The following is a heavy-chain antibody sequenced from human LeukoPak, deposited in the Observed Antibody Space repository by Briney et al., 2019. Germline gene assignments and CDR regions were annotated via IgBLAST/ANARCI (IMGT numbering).Heavy chain of an antibody. V-gene: IGHV1-46*01. J-gene: IGHJ4*02. CDR2: INPSGGST. D-gene: IGHD3-22*01. CDR3: AREATYYYDSSGYYGSYFDY. CDR1: GYTFTSYY. Sequence: ASVKVSCKASGYTFTSYYIHWVRQAPGQGLEWMGIINPSGGSTSYAQKFQGRVTMTRDMSTSTVYMELSSLRSEDTAVYYCAREATYYYDSSGYYGSYFDYWGQGALVTVSS.